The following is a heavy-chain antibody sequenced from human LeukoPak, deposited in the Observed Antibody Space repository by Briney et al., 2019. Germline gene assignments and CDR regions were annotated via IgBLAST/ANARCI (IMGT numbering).Heavy chain of an antibody. J-gene: IGHJ6*02. V-gene: IGHV3-23*01. D-gene: IGHD1-1*01. CDR2: ISGSGGST. CDR3: AKDKGWGYSAYDFYGMDV. Sequence: GGSLRLSCAASGFTFSSYAMSWVRQAPGKRLEWVSAISGSGGSTYYADSVKGRFTISRDSSKNTLYLQMSSLSAEDTAIYYCAKDKGWGYSAYDFYGMDVWGQGTMVTVSS. CDR1: GFTFSSYA.